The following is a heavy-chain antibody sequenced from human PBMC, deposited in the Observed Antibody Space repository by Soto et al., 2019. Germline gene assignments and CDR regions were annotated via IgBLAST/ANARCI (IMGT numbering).Heavy chain of an antibody. J-gene: IGHJ4*02. V-gene: IGHV3-23*01. CDR3: AKHWGTPAPDDY. Sequence: EVHLLESGGGLVQPGGSLTLSCAGSGFAFHTYDMTWVRQAPGKGLEWVSMISNRGSPYYSGSVRGRFTISRDNSNSILYLQMNSLRADDTAIYFCAKHWGTPAPDDYWCQGTLVTVSS. D-gene: IGHD6-13*01. CDR1: GFAFHTYD. CDR2: ISNRGSP.